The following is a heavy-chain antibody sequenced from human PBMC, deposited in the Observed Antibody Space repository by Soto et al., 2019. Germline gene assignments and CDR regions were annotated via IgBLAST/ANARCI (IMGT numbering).Heavy chain of an antibody. Sequence: QVQLVQSGAEVKKPGASVKVSCKASGYTFTSYGISWVRQAPGQGLEWMGWISAYNGNTNYAQKFQDRVTMTTDTSTNNAYMELRSLRSDDTAVYYCARDWSSIAAAGTEGDYWGQGTLVTVSS. CDR1: GYTFTSYG. V-gene: IGHV1-18*01. D-gene: IGHD6-13*01. CDR2: ISAYNGNT. J-gene: IGHJ4*02. CDR3: ARDWSSIAAAGTEGDY.